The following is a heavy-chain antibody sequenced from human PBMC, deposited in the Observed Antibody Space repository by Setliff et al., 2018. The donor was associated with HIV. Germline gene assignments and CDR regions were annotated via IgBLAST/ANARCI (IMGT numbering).Heavy chain of an antibody. CDR3: ARAPRYYRGWYIPEYFDN. J-gene: IGHJ4*02. Sequence: SETLSLTCNVSGGSISSVNYYWNWIRQPAGKGLEWIGRIYASGSPTYNSSLESRVTISVDTSKNHFSLRLDSVTAADTAVYFCARAPRYYRGWYIPEYFDNWGEGTLVTVSS. CDR1: GGSISSVNYY. CDR2: IYASGSP. D-gene: IGHD6-19*01. V-gene: IGHV4-61*02.